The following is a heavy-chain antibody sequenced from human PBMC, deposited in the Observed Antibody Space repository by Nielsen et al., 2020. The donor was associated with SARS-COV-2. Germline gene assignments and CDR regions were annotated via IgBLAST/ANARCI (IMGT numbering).Heavy chain of an antibody. CDR2: INSDGSST. CDR1: GFTFSSYW. V-gene: IGHV3-74*01. J-gene: IGHJ6*02. CDR3: ARARRYYYDSRPPHGMDV. D-gene: IGHD3-22*01. Sequence: GESLKISCAASGFTFSSYWMHWVRQAPGKGLVWVSRINSDGSSTSYADSVKGRFTISRDNAKNTLYLQMNSLRAEDTAVYYCARARRYYYDSRPPHGMDVWGQGTTVTVSS.